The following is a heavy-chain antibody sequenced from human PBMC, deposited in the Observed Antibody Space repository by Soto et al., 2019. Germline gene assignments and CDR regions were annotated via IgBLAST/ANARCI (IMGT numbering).Heavy chain of an antibody. Sequence: QITLKESGPTLVNPTQTLTLTCTFSGFSLSTSGVGVGWIRQPPGKALEWLALIYWDDDKRYSPSLKSRLTITKDTSKNQVVLTMTNMDPVDTATYYCAHYYYDFWSVKPFAEYFQHWGQGTLVTVSS. J-gene: IGHJ1*01. CDR2: IYWDDDK. CDR3: AHYYYDFWSVKPFAEYFQH. CDR1: GFSLSTSGVG. D-gene: IGHD3-3*01. V-gene: IGHV2-5*02.